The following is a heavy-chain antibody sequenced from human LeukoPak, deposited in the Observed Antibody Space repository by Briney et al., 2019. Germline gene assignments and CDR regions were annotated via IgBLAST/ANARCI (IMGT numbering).Heavy chain of an antibody. CDR3: AKRSDYGGNWNHFDY. CDR1: GFTFSTYG. D-gene: IGHD4-23*01. Sequence: GGSERLSCAASGFTFSTYGMSWVRQAPGKGLEWVSAIKTSGTSTYYADSVKGRFTISRDDSKNTLYLQMNSLRAEDTAVYYCAKRSDYGGNWNHFDYWGQGTLVSVSS. J-gene: IGHJ4*02. CDR2: IKTSGTST. V-gene: IGHV3-23*01.